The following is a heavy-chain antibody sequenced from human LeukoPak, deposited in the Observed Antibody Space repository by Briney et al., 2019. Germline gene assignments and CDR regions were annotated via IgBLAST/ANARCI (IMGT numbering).Heavy chain of an antibody. CDR2: IQYDGSNE. D-gene: IGHD2-8*01. V-gene: IGHV3-30*02. Sequence: PGGSLRLSCAASGFSFDDYGVHWVRQAPGKGLEWVAYIQYDGSNEQYADSVKGRFSISRDSSKNILYLQMNSLRAEDTAVYYCAKDRCSNGVGCYYYYMDVWGKGTTVTISS. J-gene: IGHJ6*03. CDR3: AKDRCSNGVGCYYYYMDV. CDR1: GFSFDDYG.